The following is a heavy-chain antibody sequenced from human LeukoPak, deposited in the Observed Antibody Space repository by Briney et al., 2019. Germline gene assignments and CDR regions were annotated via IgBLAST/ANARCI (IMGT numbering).Heavy chain of an antibody. CDR1: GFTVSSSY. Sequence: GGSLRLSCAASGFTVSSSYMSWLRQAPGKGLEWVSVIYSGGSTYYADSVKGRFTISRDNSKNTLYLQMNSLRAEDTAVYYCARLGCSGGSCYSGEDYFDYWGQGTLVTVSS. CDR3: ARLGCSGGSCYSGEDYFDY. CDR2: IYSGGST. D-gene: IGHD2-15*01. J-gene: IGHJ4*02. V-gene: IGHV3-53*01.